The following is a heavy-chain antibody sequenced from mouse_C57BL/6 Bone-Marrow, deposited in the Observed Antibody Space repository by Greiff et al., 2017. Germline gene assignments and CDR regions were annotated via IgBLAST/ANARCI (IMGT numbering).Heavy chain of an antibody. D-gene: IGHD1-1*01. CDR2: INPNNGGT. J-gene: IGHJ3*01. V-gene: IGHV1-22*01. Sequence: VQLQQSGPELVKPGASVKMSCKASRYTFTDYNMHWVKQSHGKSLEWIGYINPNNGGTSYNQKFKGKATLTVNKSSSTAYMELRSLTSEDSAVYYCARKANYDGAWFAYWGQGTLVTVSA. CDR3: ARKANYDGAWFAY. CDR1: RYTFTDYN.